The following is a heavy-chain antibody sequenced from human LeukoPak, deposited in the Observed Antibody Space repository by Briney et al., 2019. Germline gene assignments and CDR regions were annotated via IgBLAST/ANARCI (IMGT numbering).Heavy chain of an antibody. CDR2: INAGNGNT. CDR3: AGTLGITGTTEFDP. V-gene: IGHV1-3*01. CDR1: GYTFTSYA. J-gene: IGHJ5*02. Sequence: GASVKVSCKASGYTFTSYAMHWVRQAPGQRLEWMGWINAGNGNTKYSQKFQGRVTMTRDTSTSTVYMELSSLRSEDTAVYYCAGTLGITGTTEFDPWGQGTLVTVSP. D-gene: IGHD1-7*01.